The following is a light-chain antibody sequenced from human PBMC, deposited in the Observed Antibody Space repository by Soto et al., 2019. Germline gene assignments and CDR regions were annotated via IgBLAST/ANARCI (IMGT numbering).Light chain of an antibody. V-gene: IGKV1-39*01. Sequence: DIQMTQSPYSLSASVGYRVTITCRASQSISSYLNWYQQKPGKAPKLLIYAASSLQSGVPSRFSGSVSGTDFTLTISSLQPEDFATYYCQQSYSTPRTFGQGTKV. CDR3: QQSYSTPRT. CDR2: AAS. J-gene: IGKJ1*01. CDR1: QSISSY.